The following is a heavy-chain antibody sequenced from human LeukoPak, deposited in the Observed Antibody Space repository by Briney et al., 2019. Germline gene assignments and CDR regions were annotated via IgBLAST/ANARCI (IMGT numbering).Heavy chain of an antibody. CDR3: ARGDGSGSGRWFDP. CDR2: IYHTGST. J-gene: IGHJ5*02. Sequence: SQTLSLTCTVSGASISSGTYSWSWIRQPPGEGLEWIGYIYHTGSTYYNPSLKGRVTISVDRSKNQFSLNLNFVTAADTALYYCARGDGSGSGRWFDPWGQGTLITVSS. V-gene: IGHV4-30-2*01. D-gene: IGHD3-10*01. CDR1: GASISSGTYS.